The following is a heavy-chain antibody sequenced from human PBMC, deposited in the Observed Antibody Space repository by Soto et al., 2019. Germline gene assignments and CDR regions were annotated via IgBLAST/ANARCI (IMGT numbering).Heavy chain of an antibody. CDR3: ARVSIAVAGIAYYFDY. CDR1: GFSFSSCA. Sequence: QVQLVESGGGVVQPGRSLRLSCAASGFSFSSCAMHWVRQAPGKGLEWVAVVSHDGSNKYYADSVKGRVTISRDNSINTVYLQMNSRRAEDAAVHYCARVSIAVAGIAYYFDYWGQGTLVTVSS. D-gene: IGHD6-19*01. J-gene: IGHJ4*02. V-gene: IGHV3-30-3*01. CDR2: VSHDGSNK.